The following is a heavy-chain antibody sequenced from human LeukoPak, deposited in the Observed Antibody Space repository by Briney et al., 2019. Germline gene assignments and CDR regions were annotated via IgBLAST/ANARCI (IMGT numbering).Heavy chain of an antibody. V-gene: IGHV3-48*02. D-gene: IGHD6-13*01. CDR2: ISPSSTTI. Sequence: PGGSLRLSCAASGFTFSSYSMNWVRQAPGKGQEWVSYISPSSTTIYYAESVKGRFTISRDNAKNSLCLQMDSLRDEDTAVYYCARAAYSSSPDYWGQGTLVTASS. J-gene: IGHJ4*02. CDR3: ARAAYSSSPDY. CDR1: GFTFSSYS.